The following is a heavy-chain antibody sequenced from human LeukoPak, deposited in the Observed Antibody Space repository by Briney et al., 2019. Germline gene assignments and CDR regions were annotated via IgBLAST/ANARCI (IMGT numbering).Heavy chain of an antibody. V-gene: IGHV1-18*01. CDR3: ARARYVDYGSYFDY. CDR2: ISAYNGNT. Sequence: ASVKVSCKASGYTFTSYGISWVRQAPGQGLEWMGWISAYNGNTNYAQKLQGRVTMTTDTSTSTAYMELRCLRCDDTAVYYCARARYVDYGSYFDYWGQGALVTVSS. J-gene: IGHJ4*02. D-gene: IGHD4-17*01. CDR1: GYTFTSYG.